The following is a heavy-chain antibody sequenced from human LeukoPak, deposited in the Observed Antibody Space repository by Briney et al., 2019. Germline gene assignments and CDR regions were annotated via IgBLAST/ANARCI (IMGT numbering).Heavy chain of an antibody. J-gene: IGHJ5*02. CDR1: GGSISSSSYF. CDR3: ARQKGDYYGSGSYYPRNWFDP. CDR2: IYYSGST. D-gene: IGHD3-10*01. Sequence: SETLSLTCTVSGGSISSSSYFWGWIRQPPGKGLEWIGSIYYSGSTYCNPSLKSRVTISVDTSKNQFSLKLSSVTAADTADYYCARQKGDYYGSGSYYPRNWFDPWGQGTLVTASS. V-gene: IGHV4-39*01.